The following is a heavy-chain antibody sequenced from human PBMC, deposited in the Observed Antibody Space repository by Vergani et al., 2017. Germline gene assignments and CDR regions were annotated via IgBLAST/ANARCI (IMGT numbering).Heavy chain of an antibody. CDR3: ARDGYCTNGVCHYGMDV. CDR2: INPNSGGT. Sequence: QVQLVQSGAEVKKPGASVKVSCKASGYTFTGYYMHWVRQAPGQGLEWMGWINPNSGGTNYAQKFQGRVTMTRDTSISTAYMELSRLRSDDTAVYYCARDGYCTNGVCHYGMDVWGQGTTVTVSS. V-gene: IGHV1-2*02. CDR1: GYTFTGYY. D-gene: IGHD2-8*01. J-gene: IGHJ6*02.